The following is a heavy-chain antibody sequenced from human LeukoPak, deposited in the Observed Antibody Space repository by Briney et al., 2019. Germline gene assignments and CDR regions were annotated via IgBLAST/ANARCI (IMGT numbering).Heavy chain of an antibody. Sequence: GGSLRLSCAASEFTFSSYAMSWARQAPGKGLEWVSGISSSGSGGSTYYADSVKGRFTISRDNSKNTLYLQMNSLRAEDTAVYYCAKGSLGLSLWFGELLLSDWGQGTLVTVSS. CDR2: ISSSGSGGST. CDR1: EFTFSSYA. CDR3: AKGSLGLSLWFGELLLSD. J-gene: IGHJ4*02. V-gene: IGHV3-23*01. D-gene: IGHD3-10*01.